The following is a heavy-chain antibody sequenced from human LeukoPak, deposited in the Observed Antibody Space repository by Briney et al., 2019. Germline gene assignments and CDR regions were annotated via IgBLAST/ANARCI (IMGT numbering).Heavy chain of an antibody. D-gene: IGHD1-26*01. Sequence: GGSLRLSCAVSGFTFSSYAMSWVRQAPGKGLECVSAISGSGGSTYYADSVKGRFTISRDNSKNTLYLQMNSLRAEDTAVYYCAKDQGSIVGARYYYYYMDVGGNGTTVTVSS. V-gene: IGHV3-23*01. CDR1: GFTFSSYA. CDR3: AKDQGSIVGARYYYYYMDV. CDR2: ISGSGGST. J-gene: IGHJ6*03.